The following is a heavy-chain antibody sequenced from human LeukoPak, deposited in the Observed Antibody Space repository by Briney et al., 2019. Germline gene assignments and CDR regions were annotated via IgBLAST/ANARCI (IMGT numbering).Heavy chain of an antibody. CDR2: INPDGSST. CDR3: ARACYDSSGSYMATFDY. Sequence: PGGSLRLSCGASGFTFSSYWMFWVRQAPGKGLVWVSRINPDGSSTTHADSVKGRFTISRDNTKNTLYLQMNSLRAEDTAVYYCARACYDSSGSYMATFDYWGQGTLVTVSS. D-gene: IGHD3-22*01. V-gene: IGHV3-74*01. J-gene: IGHJ4*02. CDR1: GFTFSSYW.